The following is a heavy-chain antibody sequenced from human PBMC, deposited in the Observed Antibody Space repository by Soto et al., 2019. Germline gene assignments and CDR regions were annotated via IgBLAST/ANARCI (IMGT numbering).Heavy chain of an antibody. CDR1: GFSVSSYA. J-gene: IGHJ4*01. V-gene: IGHV3-23*01. CDR2: ITGGGGGT. D-gene: IGHD2-21*01. CDR3: VNDARAGESPSPPKH. Sequence: GGSKILSYASTGFSVSSYAMNLVRQAPGKGLECVSTITGGGGGTYYADSVKGRFTISRDNSKNTLYLQMNSLRAEDTAIYYCVNDARAGESPSPPKHRGHGTLVTVS.